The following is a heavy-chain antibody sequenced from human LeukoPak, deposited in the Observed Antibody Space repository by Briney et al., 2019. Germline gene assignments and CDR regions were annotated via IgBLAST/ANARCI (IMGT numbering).Heavy chain of an antibody. J-gene: IGHJ4*02. CDR2: INPNSGGT. V-gene: IGHV1-2*02. Sequence: ASVKVSCKASGYTFTSYDINWVRQAPGQGLEWMGWINPNSGGTNYAQKFQGRVTMTRDTSISTAYMELSRLRSDDTAVYYCARDPTRDYDFWSGYSDYWGQGTLVTVSS. CDR3: ARDPTRDYDFWSGYSDY. D-gene: IGHD3-3*01. CDR1: GYTFTSYD.